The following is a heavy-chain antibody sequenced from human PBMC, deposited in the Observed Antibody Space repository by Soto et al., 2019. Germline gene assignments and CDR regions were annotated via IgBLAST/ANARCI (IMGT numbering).Heavy chain of an antibody. D-gene: IGHD5-12*01. Sequence: PGGSLRLSCAASGFTFISYGMHWVRQVPGKGLEWVAIIWHDGNNKYYADSVKGRFTISRDNSKNTLYLQMNSLRAEDTAVYYCARELGLQSSRLLDNWGQGTLVTVSS. CDR2: IWHDGNNK. CDR1: GFTFISYG. CDR3: ARELGLQSSRLLDN. J-gene: IGHJ4*02. V-gene: IGHV3-33*01.